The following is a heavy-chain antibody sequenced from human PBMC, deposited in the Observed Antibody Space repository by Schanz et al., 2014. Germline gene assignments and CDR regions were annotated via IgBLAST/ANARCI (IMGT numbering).Heavy chain of an antibody. D-gene: IGHD2-2*01. CDR3: AKDSTHIDIVLVPTAIDY. CDR1: GFPLSSYA. V-gene: IGHV3-30-3*01. Sequence: QVQLVESGGGVVKPGGSLRLSCAAYGFPLSSYAMHWVRQAPGKGLEWVALISNDGSIKYYADSVEGRFTISRDNSKNTLYLHMNTLRSEDTAVYYCAKDSTHIDIVLVPTAIDYWGQGTLVTVSS. J-gene: IGHJ4*02. CDR2: ISNDGSIK.